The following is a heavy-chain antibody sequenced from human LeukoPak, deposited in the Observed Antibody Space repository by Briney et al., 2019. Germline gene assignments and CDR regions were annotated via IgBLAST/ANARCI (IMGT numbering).Heavy chain of an antibody. CDR3: VSTATFDY. J-gene: IGHJ4*02. Sequence: PGRSLRLSCEASGFTFNTYGMHWVRQAPGKGLEWVAVMSHDGSDIYYADSVKGRFTISRDNAKNSLYLQMNSLRAEDTAVYYCVSTATFDYWGQGTLVTVSS. D-gene: IGHD1-1*01. CDR2: MSHDGSDI. V-gene: IGHV3-33*03. CDR1: GFTFNTYG.